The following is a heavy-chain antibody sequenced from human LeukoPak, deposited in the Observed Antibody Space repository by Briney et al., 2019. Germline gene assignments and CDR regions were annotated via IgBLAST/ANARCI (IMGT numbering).Heavy chain of an antibody. Sequence: GGSLRLSCAASGFTFSSYEMNWVRQAPGKGLEWVSYISSSGSTIYYADSVKGRFTISRDNAKNSLYLQMNSLRAEDTAVYYCARGPHYEYYYYCGMDVWGQGTLVTVSS. V-gene: IGHV3-48*03. CDR2: ISSSGSTI. J-gene: IGHJ6*02. D-gene: IGHD4-17*01. CDR3: ARGPHYEYYYYCGMDV. CDR1: GFTFSSYE.